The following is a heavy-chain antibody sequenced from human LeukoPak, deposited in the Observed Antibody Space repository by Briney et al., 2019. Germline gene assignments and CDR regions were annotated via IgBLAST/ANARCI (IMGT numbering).Heavy chain of an antibody. CDR3: AKSSSRRVSSFDY. CDR2: ISYDGSNK. CDR1: GFTFSSYG. D-gene: IGHD3-10*01. J-gene: IGHJ4*02. V-gene: IGHV3-30*18. Sequence: GRSLRLSCAASGFTFSSYGMHWVRQAPGKGLEWVAVISYDGSNKYYADSVKGRFTISRDNSKNTLYLQMNSLRAEDTAVYYCAKSSSRRVSSFDYWGQGTLVTVSS.